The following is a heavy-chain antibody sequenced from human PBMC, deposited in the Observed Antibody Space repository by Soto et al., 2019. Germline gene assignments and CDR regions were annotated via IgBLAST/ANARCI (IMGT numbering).Heavy chain of an antibody. J-gene: IGHJ4*02. Sequence: SETLSLTCAVTGASISGSYYYWAWLRQSPGKGPEWIGSVFYTGFTSYNPSLESRVSVSVDTSKSQFSLKLSAVTAADTAVYYCATSQKGYNWNYFDHWGQGALVTVSS. V-gene: IGHV4-39*01. CDR2: VFYTGFT. CDR1: GASISGSYYY. CDR3: ATSQKGYNWNYFDH. D-gene: IGHD1-20*01.